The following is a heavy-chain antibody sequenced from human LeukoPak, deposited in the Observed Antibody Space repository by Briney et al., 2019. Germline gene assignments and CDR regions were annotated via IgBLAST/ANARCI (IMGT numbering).Heavy chain of an antibody. CDR1: GGSFSGYY. Sequence: SETLSLTCAVYGGSFSGYYWSWIRQPPGKGLEWIGEINHSGSTNYNPSLKSRVTISVDTSKNQFSLKLSSVTAADTAVYYCARDYYYDSSGYSDWGQGTLVTVSS. CDR3: ARDYYYDSSGYSD. D-gene: IGHD3-22*01. V-gene: IGHV4-34*01. J-gene: IGHJ4*02. CDR2: INHSGST.